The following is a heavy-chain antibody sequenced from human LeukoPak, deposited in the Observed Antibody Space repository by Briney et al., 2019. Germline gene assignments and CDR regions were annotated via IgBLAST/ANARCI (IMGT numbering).Heavy chain of an antibody. CDR3: ARRGYYDSSGYYVNWYFDL. V-gene: IGHV4-4*09. CDR1: GGSISSYY. D-gene: IGHD3-22*01. Sequence: SETLSLTCTVSGGSISSYYWSWIRQPPGKGLEWIGYIYTSGSTNYNPSLKSRVTISVDTSKNQFSLKLSSVTAADTAVYYCARRGYYDSSGYYVNWYFDLWGRGTLVTVSS. J-gene: IGHJ2*01. CDR2: IYTSGST.